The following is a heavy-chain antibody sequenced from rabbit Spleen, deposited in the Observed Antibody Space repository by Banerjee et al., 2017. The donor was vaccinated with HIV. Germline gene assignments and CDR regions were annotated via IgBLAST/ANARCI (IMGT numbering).Heavy chain of an antibody. CDR3: ARNWGNWIEIRFNL. D-gene: IGHD4-1*01. J-gene: IGHJ4*01. V-gene: IGHV1S40*01. Sequence: KGLEWIACINTATGKGVYASWAKGRFTISKTSSTTVTLQMTSLTAADTATYFCARNWGNWIEIRFNLWGQGTLVTVS. CDR2: INTATGKG.